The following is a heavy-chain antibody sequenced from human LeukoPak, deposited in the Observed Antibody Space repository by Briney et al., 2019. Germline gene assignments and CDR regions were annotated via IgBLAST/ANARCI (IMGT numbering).Heavy chain of an antibody. D-gene: IGHD3-22*01. V-gene: IGHV3-30*02. CDR2: MWSDGTKT. Sequence: GGSLRLSCTASGFTLSHFGMHWVRQAPGKGLELVALMWSDGTKTSYADSVKGRFTISRDISRNTLYLQMNSLRAEDTAVYYRAKMAGLAYDSSGYYSYYFDYWGQGTLVTVSS. CDR3: AKMAGLAYDSSGYYSYYFDY. CDR1: GFTLSHFG. J-gene: IGHJ4*02.